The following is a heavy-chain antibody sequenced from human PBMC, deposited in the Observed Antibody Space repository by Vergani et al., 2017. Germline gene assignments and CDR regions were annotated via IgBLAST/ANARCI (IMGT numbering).Heavy chain of an antibody. Sequence: QVQLVQSGAEVKKPGASVKVSCKASGYTFTSYDINWVRQATGQGLEWMGWMNPNSGNTGYAQKFQGRVTMTRNTSISTAYMELSSLRSEDTAVYYCARDVLGFLEWLGYYYYMDVWGKGTTVTVSS. V-gene: IGHV1-8*01. CDR1: GYTFTSYD. J-gene: IGHJ6*03. CDR3: ARDVLGFLEWLGYYYYMDV. D-gene: IGHD3-3*01. CDR2: MNPNSGNT.